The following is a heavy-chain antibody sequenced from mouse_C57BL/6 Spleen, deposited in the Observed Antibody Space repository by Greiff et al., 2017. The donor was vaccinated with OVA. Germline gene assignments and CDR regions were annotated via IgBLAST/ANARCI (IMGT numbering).Heavy chain of an antibody. CDR3: ARDGGFYDGYTVWAMDY. V-gene: IGHV5-16*01. CDR2: INYDGSST. CDR1: GFTFSDYY. D-gene: IGHD2-3*01. Sequence: EVQVVESEGGLVQPGSSMKLSCTASGFTFSDYYMAWVRQVPEKGLEWVANINYDGSSTYYLDSLKSRFIISRDNAKNILYLQMRSLKSEDTATYYFARDGGFYDGYTVWAMDYWGQGTSVTVSS. J-gene: IGHJ4*01.